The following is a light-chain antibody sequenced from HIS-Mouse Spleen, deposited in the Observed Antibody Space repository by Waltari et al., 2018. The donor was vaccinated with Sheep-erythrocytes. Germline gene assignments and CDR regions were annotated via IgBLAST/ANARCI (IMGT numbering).Light chain of an antibody. Sequence: DIQLTQSPSSLSASVGDRVTITWRASQSIGSYLNWYQQQPQAAPKPLIYAASSLQSGVPSRFSGGGSGRDYTLTISSVQHEDVATDYCQQSYSTPPLTFGGGTKVEIK. V-gene: IGKV1-39*01. CDR2: AAS. CDR1: QSIGSY. CDR3: QQSYSTPPLT. J-gene: IGKJ4*01.